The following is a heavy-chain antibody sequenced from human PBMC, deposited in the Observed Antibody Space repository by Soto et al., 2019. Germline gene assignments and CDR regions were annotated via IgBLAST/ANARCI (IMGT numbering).Heavy chain of an antibody. CDR2: ITRMFGTT. D-gene: IGHD3-9*01. V-gene: IGHV1-69*12. Sequence: QVQLVQSGAEVKKPGSSVKVSCKASGGTFSKSAINWVLQAPGQGLDGMGGITRMFGTTNYAQKSQGRVTITADDSSTTAYLERSTLTSDDAGVHYCARSTPGYYYYGMDLWGQGTTVTVSS. CDR1: GGTFSKSA. CDR3: ARSTPGYYYYGMDL. J-gene: IGHJ6*02.